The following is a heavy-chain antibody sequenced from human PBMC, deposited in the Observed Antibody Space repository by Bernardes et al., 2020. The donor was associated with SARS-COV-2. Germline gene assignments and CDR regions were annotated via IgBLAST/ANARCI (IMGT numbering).Heavy chain of an antibody. J-gene: IGHJ6*02. CDR3: ARNALVQGVYFYYGMDV. CDR1: GFTFTTFD. CDR2: IGGSGVAV. Sequence: GGSLRLSCAASGFTFTTFDMNWVRQAPGKGLEWIAYIGGSGVAVQYADSLRGRFTVSRDNADNSLSLEMNDLRVEDTAVYYCARNALVQGVYFYYGMDVWGQGTTVTVSS. V-gene: IGHV3-48*03. D-gene: IGHD3-10*01.